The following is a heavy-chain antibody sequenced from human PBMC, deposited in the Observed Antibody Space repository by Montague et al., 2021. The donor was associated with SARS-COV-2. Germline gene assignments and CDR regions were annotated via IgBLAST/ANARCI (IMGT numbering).Heavy chain of an antibody. CDR3: ARGIWFGELLTGYYYYGMDV. J-gene: IGHJ6*02. V-gene: IGHV6-1*01. D-gene: IGHD3-10*01. Sequence: CAISGDSVSSNSAAWNWIRQSPSRGLEWLGRTYYRSKWYNDYAVSVKIRITINPDTSKNQFSLQLNSVTPEDTAVYYCARGIWFGELLTGYYYYGMDVWGQGTTVTVSS. CDR2: TYYRSKWYN. CDR1: GDSVSSNSAA.